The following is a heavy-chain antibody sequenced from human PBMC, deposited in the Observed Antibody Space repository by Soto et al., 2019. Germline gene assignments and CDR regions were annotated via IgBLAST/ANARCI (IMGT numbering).Heavy chain of an antibody. CDR2: VYSGGST. Sequence: PGGSLRLSCAASGFTVSSNYMSWVRQAPGKGLEWVSVVYSGGSTYYADSVKGRFTISRDNSKNTLYLQMNSLRAEDTAVYYCARGPPGYSSGWYGYYWGQGTLVTVSS. V-gene: IGHV3-53*01. CDR3: ARGPPGYSSGWYGYY. D-gene: IGHD6-19*01. CDR1: GFTVSSNY. J-gene: IGHJ4*02.